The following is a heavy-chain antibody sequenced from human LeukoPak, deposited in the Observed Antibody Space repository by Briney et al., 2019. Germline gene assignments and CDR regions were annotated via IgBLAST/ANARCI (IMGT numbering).Heavy chain of an antibody. J-gene: IGHJ3*02. CDR3: ASRGVAAAYDAFDI. CDR2: IYYRGST. Sequence: SETLSLTCTVSGGSISSYYWSWIRQPPGKGLEWVGYIYYRGSTNYNPSLKSRVTISVDTSKNQFSLKLTSVTAADTAVYYCASRGVAAAYDAFDIWDQGTMVTVPS. D-gene: IGHD6-13*01. V-gene: IGHV4-59*08. CDR1: GGSISSYY.